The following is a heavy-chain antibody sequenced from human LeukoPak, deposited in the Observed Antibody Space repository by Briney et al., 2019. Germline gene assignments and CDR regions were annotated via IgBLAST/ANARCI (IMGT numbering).Heavy chain of an antibody. D-gene: IGHD3-10*01. V-gene: IGHV5-51*01. CDR3: ATYYGSGRLYYYYYYMDV. CDR1: GYSFTSYW. Sequence: GESLKISCKGSGYSFTSYWIGWVRQMPGKGLEWMGIIYPGDSDTRYSPSFQGQVTISADKSISTAYMELSRLRSDDTAVYYCATYYGSGRLYYYYYYMDVWGKGTTVTISS. CDR2: IYPGDSDT. J-gene: IGHJ6*03.